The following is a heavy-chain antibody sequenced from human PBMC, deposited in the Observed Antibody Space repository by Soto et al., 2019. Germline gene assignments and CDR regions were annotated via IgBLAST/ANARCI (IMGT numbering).Heavy chain of an antibody. CDR1: GGSISSYY. CDR3: ARDTYSNYLSYDYGMDV. D-gene: IGHD4-4*01. CDR2: IYYSGST. J-gene: IGHJ6*02. V-gene: IGHV4-59*01. Sequence: SETLSLTCTVSGGSISSYYWSWIRQPPGKGLEWIGYIYYSGSTNYNPSLKSRVTISVDTSKNQFSLKLSSVTAADTAVYYCARDTYSNYLSYDYGMDVWGQGTTVTVSS.